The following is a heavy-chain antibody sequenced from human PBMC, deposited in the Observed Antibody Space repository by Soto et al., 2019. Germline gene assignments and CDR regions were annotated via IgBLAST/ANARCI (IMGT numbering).Heavy chain of an antibody. CDR2: IDWGDDT. Sequence: SGPTLVNPTQTLTLTCTFSGFSLSAPGMCVSWIRQPPGKALEWLALIDWGDDTYYSTSLKTRLTISKDSSKNQVVLTMTNMDPVDTATYYCARIIAVAGTPPYYFDSWGQGTLVTVSS. V-gene: IGHV2-70*13. CDR3: ARIIAVAGTPPYYFDS. J-gene: IGHJ4*02. CDR1: GFSLSAPGMC. D-gene: IGHD6-19*01.